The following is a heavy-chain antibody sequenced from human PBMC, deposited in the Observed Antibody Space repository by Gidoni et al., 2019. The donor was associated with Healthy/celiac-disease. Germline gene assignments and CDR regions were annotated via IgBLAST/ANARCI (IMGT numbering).Heavy chain of an antibody. Sequence: QLQLQESGPGLVKPSETLSLTCTVSGGSISSSSYYWGWIRQPPGKGLEWIGSIYYSGSTYYNPSLKSRVTISVDTSKNQFSLKLSSVTAADTAVYYCARRTDYGDFSYYFDYWGQGTLVTVSS. D-gene: IGHD4-17*01. V-gene: IGHV4-39*01. CDR2: IYYSGST. CDR1: GGSISSSSYY. J-gene: IGHJ4*02. CDR3: ARRTDYGDFSYYFDY.